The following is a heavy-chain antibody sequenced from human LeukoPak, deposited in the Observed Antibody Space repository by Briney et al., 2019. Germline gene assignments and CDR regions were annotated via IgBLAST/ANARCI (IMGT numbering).Heavy chain of an antibody. CDR2: IYPGDSDT. Sequence: GESLKISCKCSGYSFTSYWIGWVRQLPGKGLEWMGIIYPGDSDTRYSPSFQGQVTISADKSISTAYLQWSSLKASDTAMYYCARVYSSSSADAFDIWGQGTMVTVSS. J-gene: IGHJ3*02. D-gene: IGHD6-6*01. CDR1: GYSFTSYW. CDR3: ARVYSSSSADAFDI. V-gene: IGHV5-51*01.